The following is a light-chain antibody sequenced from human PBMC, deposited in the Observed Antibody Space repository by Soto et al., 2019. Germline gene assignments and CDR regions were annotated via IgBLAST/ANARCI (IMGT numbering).Light chain of an antibody. V-gene: IGLV2-23*01. CDR2: EGF. J-gene: IGLJ1*01. Sequence: QSALTQPASVSGSPGQSITISCTGTSSDVGSYDLVSWYQQYPGKAPKLIIYEGFKRPSGVSNRFSGSKSGNTASLTISGLQAEDEADYYCCSYAGSTLYVFGSGTKLTVL. CDR3: CSYAGSTLYV. CDR1: SSDVGSYDL.